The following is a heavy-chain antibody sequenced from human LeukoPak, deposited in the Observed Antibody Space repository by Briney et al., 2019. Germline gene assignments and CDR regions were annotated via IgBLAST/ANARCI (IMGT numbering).Heavy chain of an antibody. CDR2: ISWNSGSI. Sequence: GGSLRLSCAASGFTFDDYAMHWVRQAPGKGLEWVSGISWNSGSIGYADSVKGRFTISRDNAKNTLYLQMNSLRAEDTAVYYCATGPTYYYYYYGMDVWGQGTTVTVSS. V-gene: IGHV3-9*01. CDR1: GFTFDDYA. J-gene: IGHJ6*02. CDR3: ATGPTYYYYYYGMDV.